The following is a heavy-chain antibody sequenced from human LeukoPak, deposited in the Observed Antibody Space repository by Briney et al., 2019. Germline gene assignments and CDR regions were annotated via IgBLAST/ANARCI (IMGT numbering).Heavy chain of an antibody. Sequence: GGSLRLSCVASGFTFSSHGMNWVRQAPGKGLEWVSGIIPSGHTTYYADSVRGRFTISRDNSRNTVYLQMNSLRAEDTAVYYCAKGVSYGGIPRGDAFDIWGQGTMVTVSS. D-gene: IGHD4-23*01. J-gene: IGHJ3*02. CDR1: GFTFSSHG. V-gene: IGHV3-23*01. CDR2: IIPSGHTT. CDR3: AKGVSYGGIPRGDAFDI.